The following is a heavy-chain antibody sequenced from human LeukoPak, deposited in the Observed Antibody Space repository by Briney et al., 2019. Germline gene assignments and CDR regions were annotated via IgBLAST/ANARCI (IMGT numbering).Heavy chain of an antibody. Sequence: GGSLRPSCAASGFTFSSYSMNWVRQAPGKGLEWVSSISSSSSYIYYADSVKGRFTISRDNAKNSLYLQMNSLRAEDTAVYYCARDGEGPWTTVNPGPWGQGTLVTVSS. D-gene: IGHD4-11*01. CDR1: GFTFSSYS. CDR2: ISSSSSYI. V-gene: IGHV3-21*04. J-gene: IGHJ5*02. CDR3: ARDGEGPWTTVNPGP.